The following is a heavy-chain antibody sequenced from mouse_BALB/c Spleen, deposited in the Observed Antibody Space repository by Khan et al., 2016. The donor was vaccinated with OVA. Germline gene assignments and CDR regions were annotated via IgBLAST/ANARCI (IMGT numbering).Heavy chain of an antibody. V-gene: IGHV3-2*02. CDR3: ARSIMAN. Sequence: EVQLLETGPGLVKPSQSLSLTCTVTGYSITSDYAWNWIRQFPGNKLEWMGYISYSGSTSYNPSLKSRISLPRAPSQNQFFLQLNSVTTEDTATYDCARSIMANWGQGTTLTISS. CDR2: ISYSGST. CDR1: GYSITSDYA. J-gene: IGHJ2*01.